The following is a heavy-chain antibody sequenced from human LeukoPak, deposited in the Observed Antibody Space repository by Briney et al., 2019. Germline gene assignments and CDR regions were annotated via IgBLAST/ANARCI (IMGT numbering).Heavy chain of an antibody. CDR3: AKVGSSWYIYTYYFDY. CDR1: GFTFSSYA. V-gene: IGHV3-23*01. CDR2: ISGSGGST. D-gene: IGHD6-13*01. J-gene: IGHJ4*02. Sequence: GGSLRLSCAASGFTFSSYAMSWVRQAPGKGLEWVSAISGSGGSTYYADSVKGRFTISRDNSKNTLYLQMNSLRAEDTAVYYCAKVGSSWYIYTYYFDYWGQRTLVTVSS.